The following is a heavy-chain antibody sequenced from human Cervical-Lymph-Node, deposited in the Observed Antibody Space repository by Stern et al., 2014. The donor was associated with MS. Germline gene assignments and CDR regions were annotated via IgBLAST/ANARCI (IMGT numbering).Heavy chain of an antibody. CDR1: GDTLSRYA. Sequence: QVQLVQSGAEVKKPGSSVKVSCKASGDTLSRYAISWVRQAPGQGLEWMGWIIPISGKTNCAQQFQGRVKLIADESTSTAYMELSSLRSEDAAVYYCASSYSGWDNPYHFYGMDVWGQGTTVTVSS. D-gene: IGHD6-19*01. CDR2: IIPISGKT. CDR3: ASSYSGWDNPYHFYGMDV. V-gene: IGHV1-69*01. J-gene: IGHJ6*02.